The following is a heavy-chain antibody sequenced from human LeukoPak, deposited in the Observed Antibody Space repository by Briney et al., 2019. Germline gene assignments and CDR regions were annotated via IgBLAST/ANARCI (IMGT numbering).Heavy chain of an antibody. D-gene: IGHD2-2*01. CDR1: GFTFSSLG. V-gene: IGHV3-23*01. CDR2: IHKSGAHT. J-gene: IGHJ4*02. Sequence: PGGTMRLSWEAFGFTFSSLGMKWVRQAPGKGLEWVSSIHKSGAHTDHADSVKGRFTISRDNSKNTLYLQRNNMKVEDTAVYYCASSQTLDSTLFDYWGQGTLVTVSS. CDR3: ASSQTLDSTLFDY.